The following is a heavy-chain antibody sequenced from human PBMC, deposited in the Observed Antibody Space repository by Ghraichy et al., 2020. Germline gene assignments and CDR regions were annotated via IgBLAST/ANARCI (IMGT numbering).Heavy chain of an antibody. CDR1: EFTLSSYS. Sequence: SCAASEFTLSSYSINWVRQAPGKGLEWISYITSSGKFISYADSVKGRFTVSRDNARNALYLQMNSLRGEDTAVYYCARASAVVRFYYYAALDVWGQGTTVTVSS. D-gene: IGHD3-22*01. CDR3: ARASAVVRFYYYAALDV. V-gene: IGHV3-48*01. CDR2: ITSSGKFI. J-gene: IGHJ6*02.